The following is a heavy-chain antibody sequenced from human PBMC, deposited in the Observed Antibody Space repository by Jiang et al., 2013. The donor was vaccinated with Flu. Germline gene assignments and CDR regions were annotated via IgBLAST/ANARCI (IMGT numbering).Heavy chain of an antibody. D-gene: IGHD2-15*01. Sequence: KPSETLSLTCAVYGGSFSGYYWSWIRQPPGKGLEWIGEINHSGSTNYNPSLKSRVTISVDTSKNQFSLKLSSVTAADTAVYYCARGYCSGGSCPIDYWGQGTLVTVSS. CDR3: ARGYCSGGSCPIDY. CDR1: GGSFSGYY. CDR2: INHSGST. J-gene: IGHJ4*02. V-gene: IGHV4-34*01.